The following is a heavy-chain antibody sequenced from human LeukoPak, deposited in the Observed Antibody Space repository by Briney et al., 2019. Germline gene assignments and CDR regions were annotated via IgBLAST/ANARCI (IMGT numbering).Heavy chain of an antibody. J-gene: IGHJ4*02. D-gene: IGHD5-12*01. CDR3: ARDSGYAIRRFDY. CDR2: IIPIFGTA. CDR1: GYTFTRYY. Sequence: GSSVKVSCKASGYTFTRYYMHSVRQAPGQGLEWMGGIIPIFGTANYAQKFQGRVTITADESTGTAYMELSSLRSEDTAVYYCARDSGYAIRRFDYWGQGTLVTVSS. V-gene: IGHV1-69*01.